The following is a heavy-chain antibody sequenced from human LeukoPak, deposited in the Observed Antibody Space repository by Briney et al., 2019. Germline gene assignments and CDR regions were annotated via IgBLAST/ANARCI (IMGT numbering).Heavy chain of an antibody. CDR3: ARGVRGSQKLDY. CDR1: GYVFSSFG. CDR2: SGAHIGNT. D-gene: IGHD1-26*01. J-gene: IGHJ4*02. Sequence: ASVKVSCKASGYVFSSFGVCWVRQAPGQGLEWMGWSGAHIGNTNYAQKFQGRLTMTTDASMSIAYMELRSLRSDDTAVYYCARGVRGSQKLDYWGQGTLVTVSS. V-gene: IGHV1-18*01.